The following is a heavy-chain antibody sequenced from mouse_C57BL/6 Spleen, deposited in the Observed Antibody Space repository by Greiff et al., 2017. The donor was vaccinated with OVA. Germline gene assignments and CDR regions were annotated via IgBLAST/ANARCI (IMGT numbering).Heavy chain of an antibody. CDR3: ARDGRRGDYFDY. Sequence: DVQLMASWGGLVKPGGSLKLSCAASGFTFSSYAMSWVRQTPEKRLEWVATISDGGSYTYYPDNVKGRFTISRDNAKNNLYLQMSHLKSEDTAMYYCARDGRRGDYFDYWGKGTTLTVSS. J-gene: IGHJ2*01. CDR2: ISDGGSYT. CDR1: GFTFSSYA. V-gene: IGHV5-4*01.